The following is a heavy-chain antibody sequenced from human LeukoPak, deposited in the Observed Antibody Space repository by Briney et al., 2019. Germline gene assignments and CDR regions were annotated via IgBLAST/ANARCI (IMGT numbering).Heavy chain of an antibody. CDR3: AKDRMRIQLWSFDY. J-gene: IGHJ4*02. CDR2: ISYDGSNK. CDR1: GFTFSSYG. D-gene: IGHD5-18*01. V-gene: IGHV3-30*18. Sequence: GGSLRLSCAASGFTFSSYGMHWVRQAPGKGLEWVAVISYDGSNKYYADSVKGRFTISRDNSKNTLYLQMNSLRAEDTAVYYCAKDRMRIQLWSFDYWGQGTLVTVSS.